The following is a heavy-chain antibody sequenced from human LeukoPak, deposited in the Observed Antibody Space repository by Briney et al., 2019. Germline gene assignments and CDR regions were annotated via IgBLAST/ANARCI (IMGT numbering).Heavy chain of an antibody. Sequence: GRSLRLSCAASGFTFSSYEMDWVRQDPGKGLEWVSSISSSSSYIYYADSVKGRFTISRDNAKNSLYLQMNSLRAEDTAVYYCARVSDSSSWYSDYWGQGTLVTVSS. CDR3: ARVSDSSSWYSDY. V-gene: IGHV3-21*01. D-gene: IGHD6-13*01. CDR1: GFTFSSYE. CDR2: ISSSSSYI. J-gene: IGHJ4*02.